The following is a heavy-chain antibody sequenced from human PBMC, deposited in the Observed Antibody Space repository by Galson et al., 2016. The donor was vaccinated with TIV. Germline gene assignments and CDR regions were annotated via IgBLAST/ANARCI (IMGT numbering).Heavy chain of an antibody. Sequence: SVKVSCKVSGGTFSSYPFSWVRQAPGQGLEWMGGIIPILGTTNYPQNFQGRVTITADESTTTVYIELSSLRSEDTAVYYCARGWRGIYCSGGRCYLDAGMDVWGRGTTVTV. J-gene: IGHJ6*02. V-gene: IGHV1-69*13. CDR3: ARGWRGIYCSGGRCYLDAGMDV. CDR1: GGTFSSYP. CDR2: IIPILGTT. D-gene: IGHD2-15*01.